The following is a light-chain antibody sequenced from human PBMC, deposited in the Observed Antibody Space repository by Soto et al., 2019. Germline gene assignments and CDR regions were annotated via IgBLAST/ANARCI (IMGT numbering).Light chain of an antibody. CDR2: GAS. CDR1: QSVSSSY. CDR3: QQYGSSPPST. J-gene: IGKJ2*01. V-gene: IGKV3-20*01. Sequence: EIVLTQSPGTLSLSPGERATLSCRASQSVSSSYLAWYQHKPGQAPRLLIYGASNRATGIPDRFSGSGSGTDFTLTISRLEPEDFAVYYCQQYGSSPPSTFGQGTKLEIK.